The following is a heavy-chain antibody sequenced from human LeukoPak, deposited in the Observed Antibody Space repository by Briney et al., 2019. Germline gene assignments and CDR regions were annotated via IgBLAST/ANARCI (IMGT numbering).Heavy chain of an antibody. CDR1: GGSISSSSYY. V-gene: IGHV4-39*01. CDR3: ASRTHDYDSSGYYYSWFDP. Sequence: SETLSLTCTVSGGSISSSSYYWGWLRQPPGQGLEWIVSFYYGGGTYYNPSLKSRVTISVDTSKNQFSLKLSSVTAADTAVYYCASRTHDYDSSGYYYSWFDPWGQGTLVTVSS. D-gene: IGHD3-22*01. J-gene: IGHJ5*02. CDR2: FYYGGGT.